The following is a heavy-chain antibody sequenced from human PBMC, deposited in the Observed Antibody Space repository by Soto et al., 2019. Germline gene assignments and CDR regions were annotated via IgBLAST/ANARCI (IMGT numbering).Heavy chain of an antibody. CDR1: GYTFTSYD. V-gene: IGHV1-8*01. CDR3: AGERRYGGNHHFDY. CDR2: MNPNSGNT. Sequence: QVQLVQSGAEVKKPGASVKVSCKASGYTFTSYDINWVRQATGQGLEWMGWMNPNSGNTGYAQKFQGRVTMTRNTCXSTAYMALSSLRSAATAVYYCAGERRYGGNHHFDYWGQGTLVTVSS. J-gene: IGHJ4*02. D-gene: IGHD4-17*01.